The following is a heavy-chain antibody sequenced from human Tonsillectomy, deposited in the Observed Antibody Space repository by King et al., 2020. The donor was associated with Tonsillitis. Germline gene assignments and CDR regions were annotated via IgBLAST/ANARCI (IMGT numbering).Heavy chain of an antibody. J-gene: IGHJ6*02. V-gene: IGHV3-30*18. D-gene: IGHD3-10*01. Sequence: VQLVESGGGVVQPGRSLRLSCAASGFTFSSYGMHWVRQAPGKGLEWVAVISYDGSNKYYADSVKGRFTISRDNSKNTLYLQMNSLRAEDTAVYYCAKGDGSGDYYSCCGMDVWGQGTMVTVSS. CDR3: AKGDGSGDYYSCCGMDV. CDR2: ISYDGSNK. CDR1: GFTFSSYG.